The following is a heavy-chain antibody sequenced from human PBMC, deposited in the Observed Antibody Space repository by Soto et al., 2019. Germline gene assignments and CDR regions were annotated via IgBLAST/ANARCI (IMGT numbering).Heavy chain of an antibody. J-gene: IGHJ3*02. V-gene: IGHV3-33*01. CDR3: ASVVGHCSGGSCYGSGAFDI. CDR2: IWYDGSNK. Sequence: GSLRLSCAASGFTFSSYGMHWVRQAPGKGLEWVAVIWYDGSNKYYADSVKGRFTISRDNSKNTLYLQMNSLRAEDTAVYYCASVVGHCSGGSCYGSGAFDIWGQGTMVTVSS. D-gene: IGHD2-15*01. CDR1: GFTFSSYG.